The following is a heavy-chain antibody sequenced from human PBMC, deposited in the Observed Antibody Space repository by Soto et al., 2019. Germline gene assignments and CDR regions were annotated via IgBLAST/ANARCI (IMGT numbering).Heavy chain of an antibody. J-gene: IGHJ6*02. D-gene: IGHD1-26*01. CDR2: IYHSGST. CDR3: ARVSGSYYYGMDV. Sequence: SETLCVTCAVSGGSISSSNCWSWVRQPPGKGLEWIGEIYHSGSTNYNPSLKSRVTISVDKSKNQFSLKLSSVTAADTAVYYCARVSGSYYYGMDVWGQGTTVTVSS. V-gene: IGHV4-4*02. CDR1: GGSISSSNC.